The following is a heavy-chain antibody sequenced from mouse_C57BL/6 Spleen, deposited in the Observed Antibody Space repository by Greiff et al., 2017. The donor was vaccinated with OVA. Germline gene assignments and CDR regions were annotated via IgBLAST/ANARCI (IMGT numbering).Heavy chain of an antibody. D-gene: IGHD2-5*01. V-gene: IGHV1-18*01. CDR2: INPNNGGT. Sequence: VHVKQSGPELVKPGASVKIPCKASGYTFTDYNMDWVKQSHGKSLEWIGDINPNNGGTIYNQKFKGKATLTVDKSSSTAYMELRSLTSEDTAVYYCARSYYSKRYYAMDYWGQGTSVTVSS. CDR3: ARSYYSKRYYAMDY. J-gene: IGHJ4*01. CDR1: GYTFTDYN.